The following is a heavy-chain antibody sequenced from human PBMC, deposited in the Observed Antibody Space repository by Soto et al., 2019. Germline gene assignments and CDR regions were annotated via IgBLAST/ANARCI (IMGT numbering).Heavy chain of an antibody. V-gene: IGHV3-30*18. CDR2: ISYDGDNK. Sequence: GGSLRLSCAASGFTFRSSGMHWVRQAPGKGLEWVAVISYDGDNKYYGDSAKGRFTIARDNSKDTLYLQMNSLRAEDTAVYYCAKDQGDFWSFSDYWGQGTLVTVSS. D-gene: IGHD3-3*01. CDR3: AKDQGDFWSFSDY. J-gene: IGHJ4*02. CDR1: GFTFRSSG.